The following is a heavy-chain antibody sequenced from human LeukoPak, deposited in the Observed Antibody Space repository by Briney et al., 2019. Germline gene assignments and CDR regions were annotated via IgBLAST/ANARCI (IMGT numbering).Heavy chain of an antibody. CDR2: INSDGGTT. D-gene: IGHD3-10*01. V-gene: IGHV3-74*03. J-gene: IGHJ6*03. CDR1: GFIFSTYW. CDR3: VWLGDFMDV. Sequence: GGSLRLSCAASGFIFSTYWMHWVRHAPGKGLVWVSRINSDGGTTTYADSVKGRFTISRDNAKNTLYLQMNSLRAEDTAVYYCVWLGDFMDVWGKGTTVTVSS.